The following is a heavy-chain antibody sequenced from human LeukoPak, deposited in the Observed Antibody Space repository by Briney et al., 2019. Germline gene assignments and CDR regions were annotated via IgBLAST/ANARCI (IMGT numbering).Heavy chain of an antibody. CDR2: INPNSGGT. CDR3: ASLDVAGRRGYSYGYRTGYDY. Sequence: ASVKVSCKASGYTFTGYYMHWVRQAPGQGLEWMGWINPNSGGTNYAQKFQGRVTMTRDTSISTAYMELSRLRSDDTAVYYCASLDVAGRRGYSYGYRTGYDYWGQGTLVTVSS. D-gene: IGHD5-18*01. V-gene: IGHV1-2*02. CDR1: GYTFTGYY. J-gene: IGHJ4*02.